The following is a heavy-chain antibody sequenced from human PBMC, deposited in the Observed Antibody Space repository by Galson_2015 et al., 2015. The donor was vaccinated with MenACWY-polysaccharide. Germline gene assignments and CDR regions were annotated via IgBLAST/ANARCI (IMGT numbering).Heavy chain of an antibody. J-gene: IGHJ4*02. Sequence: SLRLSCAASGFTLGSFGMNWVRQAPGKGLEWVAVISSDGRNENYADSVKDRFIISRDNSKNTLFLQMNSLRPEDTAVYYCAKAEEHYYFGSGSYLYYWGQGALVTVSS. CDR1: GFTLGSFG. CDR2: ISSDGRNE. CDR3: AKAEEHYYFGSGSYLYY. V-gene: IGHV3-30*18. D-gene: IGHD3-10*01.